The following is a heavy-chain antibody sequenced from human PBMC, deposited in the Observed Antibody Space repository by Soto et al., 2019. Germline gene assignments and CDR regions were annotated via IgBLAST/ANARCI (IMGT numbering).Heavy chain of an antibody. CDR1: GYSFAGYW. D-gene: IGHD3-22*01. V-gene: IGHV5-10-1*01. CDR3: ARQIYDSDTGPNFQYYFDS. Sequence: GESLKISWKGAGYSFAGYWITWVRQKPGKGLEWMGRIDPSDSQTYYSPSFRGHVTIPVTKSITTVFLQWSSLRASDTAMYYCARQIYDSDTGPNFQYYFDSWGQGTPVTVSS. J-gene: IGHJ4*02. CDR2: IDPSDSQT.